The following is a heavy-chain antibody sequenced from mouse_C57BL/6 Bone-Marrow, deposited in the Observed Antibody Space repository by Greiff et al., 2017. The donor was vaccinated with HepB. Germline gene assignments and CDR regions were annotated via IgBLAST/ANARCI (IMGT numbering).Heavy chain of an antibody. CDR2: IWSGGST. CDR1: GFSLTSYG. D-gene: IGHD1-1*01. Sequence: VKLVESGPGLVQPSQSLSITCTVSGFSLTSYGVHWVRQSPGKGLEWLGVIWSGGSTDYNAAFISRLSISQDNSKSQVFFKMNSLQADDTAIYYCARPGSSSLYYAMDYWGQGTSVTVSS. V-gene: IGHV2-2*01. J-gene: IGHJ4*01. CDR3: ARPGSSSLYYAMDY.